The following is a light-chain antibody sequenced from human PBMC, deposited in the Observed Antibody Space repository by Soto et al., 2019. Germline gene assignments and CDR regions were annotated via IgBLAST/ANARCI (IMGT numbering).Light chain of an antibody. V-gene: IGKV3-20*01. Sequence: DTVLTQSPATVSLSPGESVTLSCRASETFCSGCLAWYQQKPGHSPRLLIYGASSRATGIPDRFSGSGAGTDFTLTISILEPEDFAVYYCQHSGTPPWTFGPGTKVGIK. CDR2: GAS. J-gene: IGKJ1*01. CDR1: ETFCSGC. CDR3: QHSGTPPWT.